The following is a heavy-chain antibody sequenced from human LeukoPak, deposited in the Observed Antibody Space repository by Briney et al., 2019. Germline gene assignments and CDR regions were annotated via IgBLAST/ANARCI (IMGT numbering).Heavy chain of an antibody. CDR3: ARTRNYYDSSGYSWGY. CDR2: IDPTSGKT. Sequence: ASVKVSCKASGYTFTTYYIHWVRQAPGQGLEWMGVIDPTSGKTNYAQKFQGRVTMTRDTSISTAYMELSRLRSDDTAVYYCARTRNYYDSSGYSWGYWGQGTLVTVSS. J-gene: IGHJ4*02. CDR1: GYTFTTYY. V-gene: IGHV1-2*02. D-gene: IGHD3-22*01.